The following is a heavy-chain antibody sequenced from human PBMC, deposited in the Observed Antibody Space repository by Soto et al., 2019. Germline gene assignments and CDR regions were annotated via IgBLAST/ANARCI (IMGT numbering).Heavy chain of an antibody. CDR3: ASRDCSGGSCYFFDY. CDR1: GFTFSSYA. Sequence: GGSLRLSCAASGFTFSSYAMSWVRQAPGKGLEWVSAISGSGGSTYYADSVKGRFTISRDNSKNTLYLQMNSLRAEDTAVYYCASRDCSGGSCYFFDYWGQGTLVTVSS. CDR2: ISGSGGST. D-gene: IGHD2-15*01. V-gene: IGHV3-23*01. J-gene: IGHJ4*02.